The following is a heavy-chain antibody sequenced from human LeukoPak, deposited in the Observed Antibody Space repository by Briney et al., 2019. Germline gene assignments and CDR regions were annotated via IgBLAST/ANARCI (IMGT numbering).Heavy chain of an antibody. CDR2: ISSSSSYI. J-gene: IGHJ4*02. CDR3: ARGRGGMTTVTSIDY. CDR1: GFTFSSYS. V-gene: IGHV3-21*01. Sequence: GGSLRLSCAASGFTFSSYSMNWVRQAPGKGLEWVSSISSSSSYIYYADSVKGRFTISRDNAKNSLYLQMNSLRAEDTAVYYCARGRGGMTTVTSIDYWGQGTLVTVSS. D-gene: IGHD4-17*01.